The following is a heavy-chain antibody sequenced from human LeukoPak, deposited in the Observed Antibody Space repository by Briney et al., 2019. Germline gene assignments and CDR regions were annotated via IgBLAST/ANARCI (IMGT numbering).Heavy chain of an antibody. CDR2: MNPNSGNT. CDR1: GYTFTSYD. J-gene: IGHJ4*02. V-gene: IGHV1-8*01. D-gene: IGHD2-15*01. Sequence: ASVKVSCKASGYTFTSYDINWVRQATGQGLEWMGWMNPNSGNTGYAQKFQGRVTMTRNTSISTAYMELSSLRSEDTAVYYCARVILRASKPDYWGQGTLVTVSS. CDR3: ARVILRASKPDY.